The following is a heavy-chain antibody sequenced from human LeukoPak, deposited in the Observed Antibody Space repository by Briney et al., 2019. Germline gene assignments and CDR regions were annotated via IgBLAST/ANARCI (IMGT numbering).Heavy chain of an antibody. V-gene: IGHV3-20*04. D-gene: IGHD2-8*01. Sequence: GGSLRLSCAASGFTFDDYGMSWVRQAPGEGLEWVSGINWNGGSTGYADSVKGRFTISRDNAKNSLYLQMNSLRAEDTGVYYCANNGVSPNYYYGMNVWGQGTTVTVSS. CDR1: GFTFDDYG. CDR3: ANNGVSPNYYYGMNV. CDR2: INWNGGST. J-gene: IGHJ6*02.